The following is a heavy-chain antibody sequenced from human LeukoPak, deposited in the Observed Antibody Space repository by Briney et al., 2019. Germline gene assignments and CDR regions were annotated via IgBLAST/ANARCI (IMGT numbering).Heavy chain of an antibody. CDR1: GFTFSSYA. D-gene: IGHD6-13*01. J-gene: IGHJ4*02. CDR3: AREGYSSSWYYFDY. Sequence: GGSLRLSCAASGFTFSSYAMHWVRQAPGKGLEYVSAISSNGGSTYYANSVKGRFTISRDNSMNTLYLQMGSLRAEDMAVYYCAREGYSSSWYYFDYWGQGTLVTVSS. CDR2: ISSNGGST. V-gene: IGHV3-64*01.